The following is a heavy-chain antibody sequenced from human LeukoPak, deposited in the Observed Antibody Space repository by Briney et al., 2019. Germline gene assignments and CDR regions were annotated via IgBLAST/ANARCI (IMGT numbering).Heavy chain of an antibody. CDR3: ARSLKWNLVGFDY. Sequence: PGGSLRLSCAASGFAFSSYGINWVRQAPGKGLEWVSVINDSGTSTFSADSVKGRFTISRDNSRNTLYLQMSSLRGEDTALYYCARSLKWNLVGFDYWGQGTLVTVSS. J-gene: IGHJ4*02. CDR1: GFAFSSYG. D-gene: IGHD1-1*01. CDR2: INDSGTST. V-gene: IGHV3-23*03.